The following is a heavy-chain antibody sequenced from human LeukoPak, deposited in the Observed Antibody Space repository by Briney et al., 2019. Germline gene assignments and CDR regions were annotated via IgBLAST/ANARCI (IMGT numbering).Heavy chain of an antibody. J-gene: IGHJ4*02. D-gene: IGHD5-18*01. CDR1: GFTFSTFA. Sequence: GGSLRLSCAASGFTFSTFAMLWVRQPSGKGLEWVSSISPSGGEIHYADSVRGRFTISRDNSKSILSLQMNSLRAEDTAIYYCATYRQVLLPFESWGQGTLVTVSS. V-gene: IGHV3-23*01. CDR2: ISPSGGEI. CDR3: ATYRQVLLPFES.